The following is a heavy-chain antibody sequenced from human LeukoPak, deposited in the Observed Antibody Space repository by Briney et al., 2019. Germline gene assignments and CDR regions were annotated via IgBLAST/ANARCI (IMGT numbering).Heavy chain of an antibody. CDR3: ARVAPHRRLSSGWYYFDY. CDR2: INPNSGGT. V-gene: IGHV1-2*02. Sequence: EASVKVSCKASGYTFTGYFIHWVRQAPGQGLEWMGWINPNSGGTNYAQKLQGRVTMTTDTSTSTAYMELRSLRPDDTAVYYCARVAPHRRLSSGWYYFDYWGQGTLVTVSS. CDR1: GYTFTGYF. D-gene: IGHD6-19*01. J-gene: IGHJ4*02.